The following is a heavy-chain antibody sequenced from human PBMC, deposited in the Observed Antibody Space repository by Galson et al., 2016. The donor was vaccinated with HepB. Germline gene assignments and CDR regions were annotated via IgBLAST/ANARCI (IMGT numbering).Heavy chain of an antibody. CDR2: LYLGGSDT. J-gene: IGHJ6*02. Sequence: QSGAEVKKPGESLTISCKGSGYNLTNYWIGWVRQMPGKGLEWMGILYLGGSDTRYSPSLQGQVTISADKSIGTAYLQWTSLQASDTAMYYCARLGVTAVRGAGNYYGMDVWGQGTTVTVSS. CDR1: GYNLTNYW. D-gene: IGHD3-10*01. CDR3: ARLGVTAVRGAGNYYGMDV. V-gene: IGHV5-51*01.